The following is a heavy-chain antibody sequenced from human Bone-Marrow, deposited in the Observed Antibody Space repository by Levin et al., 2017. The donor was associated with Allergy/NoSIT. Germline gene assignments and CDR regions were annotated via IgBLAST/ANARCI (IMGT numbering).Heavy chain of an antibody. CDR2: IKQDGSEK. V-gene: IGHV3-7*01. CDR3: ARDNPQRPQYYYYGMDV. J-gene: IGHJ6*02. CDR1: GFTFSSYW. D-gene: IGHD1-14*01. Sequence: SCAASGFTFSSYWMSWVRQAPGKGLEWVANIKQDGSEKYYVDSVKGRFTISRDNAKNSLYLQMNSLRAEDTAVYYCARDNPQRPQYYYYGMDVWGQGTTVTVSS.